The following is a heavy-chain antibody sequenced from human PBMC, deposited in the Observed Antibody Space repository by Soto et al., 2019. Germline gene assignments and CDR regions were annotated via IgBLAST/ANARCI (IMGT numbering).Heavy chain of an antibody. J-gene: IGHJ4*02. D-gene: IGHD3-9*01. Sequence: SETLSLTCAVYGGSFSGYYWSWIRQPPGKGLEWIGEINHSGSTNYNPSLKSRVTISVDTSKNQFSLKLSSVTAADTAVYYCARGQNILTGYLTYYLDYWGQGTLVTVSS. CDR1: GGSFSGYY. CDR3: ARGQNILTGYLTYYLDY. CDR2: INHSGST. V-gene: IGHV4-34*01.